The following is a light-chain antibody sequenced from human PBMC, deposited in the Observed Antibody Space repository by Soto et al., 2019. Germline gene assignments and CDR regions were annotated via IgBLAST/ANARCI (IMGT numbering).Light chain of an antibody. J-gene: IGKJ1*01. CDR3: QKLRT. V-gene: IGKV1-5*03. CDR2: KAS. Sequence: DIQMTQSPSTLSASVGDRVTITCRASQSISSWLAWYQQKPGKAPKLLIYKASNLESGVPSRFRCSGSGTEFTLTISSLQPDDFATYYCQKLRTFGQGTKVEIK. CDR1: QSISSW.